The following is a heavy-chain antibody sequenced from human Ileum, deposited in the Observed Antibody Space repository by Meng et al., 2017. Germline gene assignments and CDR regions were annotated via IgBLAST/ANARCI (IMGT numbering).Heavy chain of an antibody. Sequence: QGQLPQSGAGLLTPSDTLSLTCAVYGGSFSGYYCGWIRQPPGKGLEWIGDIDHSGSTNYNPSLKSRVTISVDTSKNQFSLNLNSVTAADTAVYYCARGGGPRAYYFDYWGQGALVTVSS. CDR1: GGSFSGYY. CDR3: ARGGGPRAYYFDY. D-gene: IGHD3-10*01. J-gene: IGHJ4*02. V-gene: IGHV4-34*01. CDR2: IDHSGST.